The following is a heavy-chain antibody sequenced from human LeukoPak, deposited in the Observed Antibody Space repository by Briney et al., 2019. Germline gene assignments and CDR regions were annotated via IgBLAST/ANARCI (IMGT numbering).Heavy chain of an antibody. D-gene: IGHD2-15*01. Sequence: SVKVSCKASGGTFSSYAISWVRQAPRHGLEWMGGIIPIFGTANYAQKFQGRATITADESTRTAYMELSSLRSEDTAVYYCARVPYCSGGSCLLRGYYFDYWGQGTLVTVSS. J-gene: IGHJ4*02. CDR1: GGTFSSYA. CDR2: IIPIFGTA. V-gene: IGHV1-69*13. CDR3: ARVPYCSGGSCLLRGYYFDY.